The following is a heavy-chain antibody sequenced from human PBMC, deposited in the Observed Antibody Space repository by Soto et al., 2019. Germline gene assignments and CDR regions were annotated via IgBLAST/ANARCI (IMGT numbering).Heavy chain of an antibody. V-gene: IGHV6-1*01. Sequence: SQTLSLTCAISGDSVSSNSAAWNWIRQSPSRGLEWLGRTYYRSKWYNDYAVSVKSRITINPDTSKNQFSLQLNSVTPEDTAVYYCARDFPPSYCSSTSYHLNYYYYYGMDVWGQGTTVTVSS. CDR3: ARDFPPSYCSSTSYHLNYYYYYGMDV. D-gene: IGHD2-2*01. J-gene: IGHJ6*02. CDR1: GDSVSSNSAA. CDR2: TYYRSKWYN.